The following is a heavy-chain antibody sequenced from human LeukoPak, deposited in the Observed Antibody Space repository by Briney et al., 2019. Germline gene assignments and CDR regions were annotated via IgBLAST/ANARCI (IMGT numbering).Heavy chain of an antibody. CDR1: GASISDYF. V-gene: IGHV4-4*07. CDR3: AREAGGNSWRDMDV. Sequence: SETLSLTCTVSGASISDYFWTWIRQPAGKGLEWIGRIFTAGTSNYNSSLKSRVTMSVDTSKNQLSLNLSSVTAADTAVYYCAREAGGNSWRDMDVWGPGTTVTVSS. J-gene: IGHJ6*02. CDR2: IFTAGTS. D-gene: IGHD4-23*01.